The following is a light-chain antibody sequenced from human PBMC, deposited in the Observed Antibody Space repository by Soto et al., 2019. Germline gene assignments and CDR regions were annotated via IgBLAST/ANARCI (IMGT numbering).Light chain of an antibody. CDR1: SSNIGKNY. V-gene: IGLV1-51*02. CDR2: EDN. J-gene: IGLJ1*01. Sequence: QSVLTQPPSVSAAPGQKVTISCSGSSSNIGKNYVSWYQQVPKTAPTPLIYEDNKRRSGIPDRFSGSKSGTSATLGITGLQTGDEADYYCGTWDSSLSVYVFGTGTKLTVL. CDR3: GTWDSSLSVYV.